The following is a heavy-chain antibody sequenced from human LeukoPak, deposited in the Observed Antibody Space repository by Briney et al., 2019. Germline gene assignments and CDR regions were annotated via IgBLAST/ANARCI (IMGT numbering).Heavy chain of an antibody. CDR1: GFTFSSYS. Sequence: GSLRLSCAASGFTFSSYSMNWVRQAPGKGLEWVSYISSSSTIYYADSVKGRFTISRDNAKNSLYLQMNSLRAEDTAVYYCAREGGSGTRYYYYMDVWGKGTTVTVSS. V-gene: IGHV3-48*01. D-gene: IGHD3-10*01. CDR2: ISSSSTI. CDR3: AREGGSGTRYYYYMDV. J-gene: IGHJ6*03.